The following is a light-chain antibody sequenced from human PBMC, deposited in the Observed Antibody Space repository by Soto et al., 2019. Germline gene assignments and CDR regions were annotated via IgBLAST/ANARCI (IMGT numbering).Light chain of an antibody. CDR2: GAS. J-gene: IGKJ1*01. V-gene: IGKV3-20*01. Sequence: EIVLTQSPGTLSLSPGERAPLSCRASQSVSSSYLAWYQQKPGQAPRLLIYGASSRATGIPDRFSGSGSGTDFTLTISRLEPEDFAVYYCQQYGSSPETFGQGTKVDI. CDR1: QSVSSSY. CDR3: QQYGSSPET.